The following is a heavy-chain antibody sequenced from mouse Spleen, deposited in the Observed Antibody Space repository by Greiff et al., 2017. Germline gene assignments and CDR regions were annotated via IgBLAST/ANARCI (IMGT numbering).Heavy chain of an antibody. V-gene: IGHV1-69*01. CDR3: ARHDPLYGNYFDY. CDR2: IDPSDSYT. Sequence: QVQLQQPGAELVMPGASVKLSCKASGYTFTSYWMHWVKQRPGQGLEWIGEIDPSDSYTNYNQKFKGKATLTVDKSSSTAYMQLSSLTSEDSAVYYCARHDPLYGNYFDYWGQGTTLTVSS. D-gene: IGHD2-1*01. J-gene: IGHJ2*01. CDR1: GYTFTSYW.